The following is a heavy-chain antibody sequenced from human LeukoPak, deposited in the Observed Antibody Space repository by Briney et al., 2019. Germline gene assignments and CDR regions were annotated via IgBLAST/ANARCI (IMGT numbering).Heavy chain of an antibody. J-gene: IGHJ4*02. CDR1: GFTLSDYY. D-gene: IGHD4-4*01. CDR2: ISSSGSTI. Sequence: KSGGSLRLSCAASGFTLSDYYMSWIRQAPGKGLEWVSYISSSGSTIYYADSVKGRFTISRDNAKNSLYLQMNSLRAEDTAVYYCARPGHYIYYFDYWGQGTLVTVFS. V-gene: IGHV3-11*01. CDR3: ARPGHYIYYFDY.